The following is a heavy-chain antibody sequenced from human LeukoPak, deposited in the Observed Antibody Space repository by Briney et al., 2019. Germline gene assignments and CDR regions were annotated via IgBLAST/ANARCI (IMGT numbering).Heavy chain of an antibody. CDR2: ISSSSSYI. J-gene: IGHJ6*02. CDR1: GFTFSSYS. D-gene: IGHD3-22*01. CDR3: ARIGAINYYDSSGYYYYYGMDV. Sequence: GGSLRLSCAASGFTFSSYSMNWVRQAPGKGLEWVSSISSSSSYIYYADSVKGRFTISRDNAKNSLYLQMNSLRAEDTAVYYCARIGAINYYDSSGYYYYYGMDVWGQGTTVTVSS. V-gene: IGHV3-21*01.